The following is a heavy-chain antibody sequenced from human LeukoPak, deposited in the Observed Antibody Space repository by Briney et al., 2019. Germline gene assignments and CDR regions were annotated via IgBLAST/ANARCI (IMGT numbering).Heavy chain of an antibody. V-gene: IGHV3-30*02. CDR3: AKALAAAGYYSSMDV. CDR2: IWFDGTDK. D-gene: IGHD6-13*01. CDR1: GFTVSTNY. Sequence: GGSLRLSCAASGFTVSTNYMIWVRQAPGKGLEWVAFIWFDGTDKYYADSVKGRFTISRDNSKNTLYLQMNSLRPEDTGVYYCAKALAAAGYYSSMDVWGKGTTVTISS. J-gene: IGHJ6*03.